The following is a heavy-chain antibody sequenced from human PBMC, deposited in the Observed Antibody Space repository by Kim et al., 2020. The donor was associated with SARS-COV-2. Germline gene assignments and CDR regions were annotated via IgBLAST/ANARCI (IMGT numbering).Heavy chain of an antibody. D-gene: IGHD6-13*01. Sequence: GGSLRLSCAASGVTFSSYGMHWVRQAPGKGLEWVAVIWYDGSNKYYADSVKGRFTISRDNSKNTLYLQMNSPRAEDTDVYYCAKERYSSSWQNDAFDIWGQGTMVTVSS. CDR3: AKERYSSSWQNDAFDI. V-gene: IGHV3-33*06. CDR2: IWYDGSNK. J-gene: IGHJ3*02. CDR1: GVTFSSYG.